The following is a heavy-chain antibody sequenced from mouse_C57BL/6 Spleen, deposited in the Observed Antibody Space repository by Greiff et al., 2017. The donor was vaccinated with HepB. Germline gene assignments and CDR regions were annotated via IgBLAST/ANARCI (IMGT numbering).Heavy chain of an antibody. CDR3: ARDDGAY. CDR2: ISSGSSTI. D-gene: IGHD2-3*01. Sequence: EVKLVESGGGLVKPGGSLKLSCAASGFTFSDYGMHWVRQAPEKGLEGVAYISSGSSTIYYADTVKGRFTISRDNAKNTLFLQMTSLRSEDTAMYYCARDDGAYWGQGTLVTVSA. V-gene: IGHV5-17*01. J-gene: IGHJ3*01. CDR1: GFTFSDYG.